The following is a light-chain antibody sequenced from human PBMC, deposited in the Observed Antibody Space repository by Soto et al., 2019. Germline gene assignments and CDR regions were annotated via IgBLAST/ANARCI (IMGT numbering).Light chain of an antibody. V-gene: IGKV3-20*01. Sequence: DIVMTQSQATLSVSPGERATLSCRASQSISSNLGWYQQKPGQAPRLLIYGTSSRATGIPDRFSGSGSGTDFTLTISRLEPEDFAVYYCQQYGNSPITFGQGTRLEI. CDR1: QSISSN. CDR3: QQYGNSPIT. CDR2: GTS. J-gene: IGKJ5*01.